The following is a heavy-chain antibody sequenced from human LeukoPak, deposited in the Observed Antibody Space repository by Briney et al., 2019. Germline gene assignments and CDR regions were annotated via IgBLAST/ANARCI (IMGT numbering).Heavy chain of an antibody. CDR3: ASNFGYSYGLRLY. Sequence: GGSLRLSCAASGFTFSSYWMSWVRQAPGKWLEWVANIKQDGSEKYYVDSVKGRFTISRDNAKNSLYLQMNSLRAEDTAVYYCASNFGYSYGLRLYWGQGTLVTVSS. CDR1: GFTFSSYW. J-gene: IGHJ4*02. V-gene: IGHV3-7*01. D-gene: IGHD5-18*01. CDR2: IKQDGSEK.